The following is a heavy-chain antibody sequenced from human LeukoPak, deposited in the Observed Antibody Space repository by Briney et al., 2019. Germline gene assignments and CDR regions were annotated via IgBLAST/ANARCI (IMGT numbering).Heavy chain of an antibody. D-gene: IGHD3-10*01. V-gene: IGHV4-34*01. CDR1: GGSFSGYY. CDR2: INHSGST. J-gene: IGHJ4*02. Sequence: PSETLSLTCAVYGGSFSGYYWSWIRQPPGKGLEWIGEINHSGSTNYNPSLKSRVTISVDTSKNQFSLKLSSVTAADTAVYYCARHLKSSMVRGVKELDYWGQGTLVTVSS. CDR3: ARHLKSSMVRGVKELDY.